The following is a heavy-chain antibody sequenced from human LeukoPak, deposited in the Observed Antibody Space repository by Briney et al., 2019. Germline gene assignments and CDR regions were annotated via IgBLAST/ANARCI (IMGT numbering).Heavy chain of an antibody. V-gene: IGHV4-34*01. CDR3: ARNYCTNGVCYFNWFDP. J-gene: IGHJ5*02. D-gene: IGHD2-8*01. Sequence: PSETLSLTCAVYGGSFSGYYWSWIRQPPGKGLEWIGEINHSGSTNYNPSLKSRVTISVDTSKNQFSLKLSSVTAADTAVYYCARNYCTNGVCYFNWFDPWGQGTLVTVSS. CDR2: INHSGST. CDR1: GGSFSGYY.